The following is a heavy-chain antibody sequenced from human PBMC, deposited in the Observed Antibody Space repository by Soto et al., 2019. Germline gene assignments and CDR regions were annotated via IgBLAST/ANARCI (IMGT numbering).Heavy chain of an antibody. J-gene: IGHJ6*02. V-gene: IGHV1-69*11. CDR2: IIPILSTP. D-gene: IGHD2-15*01. CDR1: GGTFGNSA. Sequence: QVQLVQSGAEVKKPGSSVTVSCKASGGTFGNSAISWVRQAPGQGLEWMGGIIPILSTPDYAQKFQGRVTITAAESTTPAYVELTSLKSEDTAVYYCAREKDRQQLGGNYYYGIDVWGQGPTVPVSS. CDR3: AREKDRQQLGGNYYYGIDV.